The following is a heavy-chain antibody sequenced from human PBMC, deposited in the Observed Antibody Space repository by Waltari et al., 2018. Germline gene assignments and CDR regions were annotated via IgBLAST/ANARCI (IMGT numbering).Heavy chain of an antibody. CDR2: ISYDGSNK. D-gene: IGHD3-3*01. Sequence: QVQLVESGGGVVQPGMSLRLSCAASGFTFSSYGMQWVRQAPGKGLEWVAVISYDGSNKYYADSVKGRFTISRDNSKNTLYLQMNSLRAEDTAVYYCARVLEWLLSDYWGQGTLVTVSS. V-gene: IGHV3-30-3*01. CDR1: GFTFSSYG. J-gene: IGHJ4*02. CDR3: ARVLEWLLSDY.